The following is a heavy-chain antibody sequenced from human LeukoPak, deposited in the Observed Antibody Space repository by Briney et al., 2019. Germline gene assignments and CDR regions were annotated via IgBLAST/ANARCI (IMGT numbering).Heavy chain of an antibody. J-gene: IGHJ3*02. D-gene: IGHD2-21*02. V-gene: IGHV3-74*03. CDR3: ARTATDAFDI. CDR1: GFTFRIYW. Sequence: QPGGSLRLSCPASGFTFRIYWMHGVRQDPGNGLVWVSHMNGDGSSTKYADSVKGRFTISRDNAKNTLYLQMNSLRAEDTAVYYCARTATDAFDIWGQGTMVTVSS. CDR2: MNGDGSST.